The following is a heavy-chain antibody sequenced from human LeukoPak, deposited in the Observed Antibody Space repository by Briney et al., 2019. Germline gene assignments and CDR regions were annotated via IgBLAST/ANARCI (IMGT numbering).Heavy chain of an antibody. J-gene: IGHJ4*02. V-gene: IGHV4-59*08. D-gene: IGHD6-13*01. CDR1: GGAISSYY. Sequence: SETLSLTCTVSGGAISSYYWSWIRQPPGKGLEWIGYIYYSGSTNYTPSLKSRVTISVDTSKNQFSLKLSSVTAADTAVYYCARSMLGSSSWYLVDYWGQGTLVTVSS. CDR3: ARSMLGSSSWYLVDY. CDR2: IYYSGST.